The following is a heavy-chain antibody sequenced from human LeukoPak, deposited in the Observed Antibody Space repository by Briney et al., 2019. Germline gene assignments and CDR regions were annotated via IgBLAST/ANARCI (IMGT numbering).Heavy chain of an antibody. J-gene: IGHJ6*02. CDR1: GYTFTGYY. V-gene: IGHV1-2*04. CDR3: AREEPGYSSGAAEWGMDV. Sequence: GASVKVSCKASGYTFTGYYMHWVRQAPGQGLEWMGWINPNSGGTNYAQKFQGWVTMTRDTSISTAYMELSRLRSDDTAVYCCAREEPGYSSGAAEWGMDVWGQGTTVTVSS. CDR2: INPNSGGT. D-gene: IGHD6-25*01.